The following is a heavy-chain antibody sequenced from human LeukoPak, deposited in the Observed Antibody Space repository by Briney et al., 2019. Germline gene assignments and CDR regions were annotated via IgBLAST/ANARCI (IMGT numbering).Heavy chain of an antibody. CDR1: GGSFSSYY. D-gene: IGHD3-10*01. V-gene: IGHV4-34*01. Sequence: SETLSLTCAVYGGSFSSYYWNWIRQPLGKGLEWIGEINHSGSTNYNPSLKSRVTISVDTSKNQFSLKLSSVTAADTAVYYCARAKKSPYYYGSGSYYPDAFDIWGQGTMVTVSS. J-gene: IGHJ3*02. CDR3: ARAKKSPYYYGSGSYYPDAFDI. CDR2: INHSGST.